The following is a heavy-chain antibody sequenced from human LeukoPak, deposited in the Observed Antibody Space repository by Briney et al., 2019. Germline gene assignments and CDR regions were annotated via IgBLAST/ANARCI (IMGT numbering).Heavy chain of an antibody. Sequence: GGSLRVSCAASGFTFSSYAMHWVRQAPGRGLEYVSAISSNGDSTYYANTVWGRVTISRDNSTSTLYIQMGGLRAEDMAVYYCAGDRWGCSRISCYDFDYWGQGTLVTVSS. V-gene: IGHV3-64*01. D-gene: IGHD2-2*01. J-gene: IGHJ4*02. CDR1: GFTFSSYA. CDR2: ISSNGDST. CDR3: AGDRWGCSRISCYDFDY.